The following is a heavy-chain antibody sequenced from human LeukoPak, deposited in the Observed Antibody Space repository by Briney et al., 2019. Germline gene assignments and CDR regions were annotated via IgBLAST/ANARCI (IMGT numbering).Heavy chain of an antibody. D-gene: IGHD3-3*01. CDR2: ISSSSSYI. CDR3: ASTLLRFLEWPSPQMDV. J-gene: IGHJ6*04. CDR1: GFTFSSYS. Sequence: GGSLRLSCAASGFTFSSYSMNWVRQASGKGLEWVSSISSSSSYIYYADSVKGRFTISRDNAKNSLYLQMNSLRAEDTAVYYCASTLLRFLEWPSPQMDVWGKGTTVTVSS. V-gene: IGHV3-21*01.